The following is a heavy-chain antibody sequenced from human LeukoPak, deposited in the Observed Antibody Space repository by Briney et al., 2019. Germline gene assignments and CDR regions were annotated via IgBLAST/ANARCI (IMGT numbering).Heavy chain of an antibody. V-gene: IGHV3-43*01. CDR1: GFTFDHYT. Sequence: PGGTLRLSCAASGFTFDHYTMHWVRQAPGKGLEWVSLISWDGHTTYYTDSVKGRFTISRDNTKNSLYLQMNSLRTEDTAFFYCAKDIGNGVTSGWFTLFDWGQGTLVTVSS. CDR2: ISWDGHTT. J-gene: IGHJ4*02. CDR3: AKDIGNGVTSGWFTLFD. D-gene: IGHD6-19*01.